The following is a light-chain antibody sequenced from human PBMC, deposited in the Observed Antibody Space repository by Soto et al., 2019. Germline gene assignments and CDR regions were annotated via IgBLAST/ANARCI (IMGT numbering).Light chain of an antibody. CDR3: AAWDDSLSGLYV. V-gene: IGLV1-47*01. Sequence: QSVLTQPPSASGTPGQRVTISCSGGTSSIGRNYVYWYQQLPGTAPKLVIYRNNQRPSGVPDRFSGSKSGTSAPLAIRGLRSEDEADYYCAAWDDSLSGLYVFGTGTKVTVL. CDR2: RNN. J-gene: IGLJ1*01. CDR1: TSSIGRNY.